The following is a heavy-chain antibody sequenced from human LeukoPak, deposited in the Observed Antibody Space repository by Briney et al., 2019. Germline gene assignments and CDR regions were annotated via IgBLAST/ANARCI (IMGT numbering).Heavy chain of an antibody. J-gene: IGHJ4*02. CDR1: GGSFCGFY. V-gene: IGHV4-34*01. CDR3: HVDTAMGGHL. D-gene: IGHD5-18*01. CDR2: INHSGST. Sequence: SETLSLTCAVYGGSFCGFYWSWIRQPPGKGLEWIGEINHSGSTNYNPSLKSRVTISVDTSKNQFSLKLSSVTAADTAVYYCHVDTAMGGHLWGQGTLVTVSS.